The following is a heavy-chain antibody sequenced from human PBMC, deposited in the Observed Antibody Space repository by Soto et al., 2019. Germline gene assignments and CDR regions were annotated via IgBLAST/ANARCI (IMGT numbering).Heavy chain of an antibody. CDR1: GGSVSSGSYY. CDR2: IYCSGST. D-gene: IGHD6-13*01. V-gene: IGHV4-61*01. J-gene: IGHJ4*02. Sequence: PSETLSLTCTVSGGSVSSGSYYFGCIRQPPGKGLEWIGYIYCSGSTNYNPSLKSRVTISVDTSKNQFSLKLSSVTAADTAVYYCAREDLQLVRFDYWGQGTLVTVSS. CDR3: AREDLQLVRFDY.